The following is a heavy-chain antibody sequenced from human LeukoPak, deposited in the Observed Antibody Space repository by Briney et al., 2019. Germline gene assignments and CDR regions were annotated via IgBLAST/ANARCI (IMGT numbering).Heavy chain of an antibody. CDR3: ARYTAMVAFHAHGFDI. CDR1: GGSISSYY. V-gene: IGHV4-59*01. CDR2: VSYSGST. J-gene: IGHJ3*02. Sequence: PSETLSLTCTVSGGSISSYYWSWIRQPPGKGLEWIGYVSYSGSTNYNPSLKSRVTMSVDTSKNQFSLKLRSVTTADTAVYYCARYTAMVAFHAHGFDIWGKGIMVTVS. D-gene: IGHD5-18*01.